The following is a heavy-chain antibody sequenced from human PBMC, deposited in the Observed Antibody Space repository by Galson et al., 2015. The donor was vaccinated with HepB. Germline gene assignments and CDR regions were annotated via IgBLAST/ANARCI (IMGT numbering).Heavy chain of an antibody. V-gene: IGHV3-66*01. CDR3: ARVESSSWYYFDF. D-gene: IGHD6-13*01. CDR1: GFTGSSDY. J-gene: IGHJ4*02. Sequence: ALRLSCAASGFTGSSDYMCWVRQAPGKGLEWVSVIYRGGSTYYADSVKGRFTISRDKSKNTLYLQMNNLRAEDTAVYYCARVESSSWYYFDFWGQGTLVTVSS. CDR2: IYRGGST.